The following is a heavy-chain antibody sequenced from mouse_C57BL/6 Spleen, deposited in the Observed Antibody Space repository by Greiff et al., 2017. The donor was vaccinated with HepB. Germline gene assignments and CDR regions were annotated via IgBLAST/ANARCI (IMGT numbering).Heavy chain of an antibody. D-gene: IGHD1-1*01. CDR3: ASAVVATSDY. J-gene: IGHJ2*01. Sequence: DVMLVESGGGLVKPGGSLKLSCAASGFTFSDYGMHWVRQAPEKGLEWVAYISSGSSTIYYADTVKGRFTISRDNAKNTLFLQMTSLRSEDTAMYYCASAVVATSDYWGQGTTLTVSS. V-gene: IGHV5-17*01. CDR2: ISSGSSTI. CDR1: GFTFSDYG.